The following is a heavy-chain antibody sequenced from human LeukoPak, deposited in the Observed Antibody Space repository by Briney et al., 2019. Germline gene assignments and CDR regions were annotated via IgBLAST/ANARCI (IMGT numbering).Heavy chain of an antibody. CDR3: ARGGRYSSGWYGMNY. CDR2: INHSGST. Sequence: SETLSLTCAVYGGSFSGYYWSWIRQPPGKGLEWIGEINHSGSTNYNPSLKSRVTISVDTSKNQFSLKLSSVTAADTAVYYCARGGRYSSGWYGMNYWGQGTLVTVSS. V-gene: IGHV4-34*01. CDR1: GGSFSGYY. J-gene: IGHJ4*02. D-gene: IGHD6-19*01.